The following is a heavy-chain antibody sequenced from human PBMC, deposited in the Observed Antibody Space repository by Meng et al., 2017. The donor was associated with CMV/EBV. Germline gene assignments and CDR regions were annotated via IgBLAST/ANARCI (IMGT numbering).Heavy chain of an antibody. CDR2: IIPIFGTA. V-gene: IGHV1-69*05. D-gene: IGHD6-19*01. Sequence: SVKVSCKASGGTFSSYAISWVRQARGQGLEWMGGIIPIFGTANYAQKFQGRVTITTDESTSTAYMALSSLRSDDTAVYYCASGYATQWLVRYYFDYWGQGTLVTVSS. CDR3: ASGYATQWLVRYYFDY. CDR1: GGTFSSYA. J-gene: IGHJ4*02.